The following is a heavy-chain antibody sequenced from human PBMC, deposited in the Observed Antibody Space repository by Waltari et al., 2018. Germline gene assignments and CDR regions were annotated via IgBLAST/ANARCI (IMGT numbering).Heavy chain of an antibody. CDR1: GFTFRNYA. CDR2: ILYDGSNK. Sequence: QVQLAQSGGGMVQPGRSLGLSCASPGFTFRNYARHWVRQAPGKGLEWVAGILYDGSNKYYADSVKGRLTISRDNSKNTLYLQMNSLRAEDTAVYYCAKDGMPYLWGQGTLVTVSS. CDR3: AKDGMPYL. D-gene: IGHD2-2*01. J-gene: IGHJ5*02. V-gene: IGHV3-30*18.